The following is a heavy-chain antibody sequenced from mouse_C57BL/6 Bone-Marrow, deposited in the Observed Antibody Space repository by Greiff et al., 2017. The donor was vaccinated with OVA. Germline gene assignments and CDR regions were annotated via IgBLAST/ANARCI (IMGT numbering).Heavy chain of an antibody. V-gene: IGHV1-52*01. CDR1: GYTFTSYW. Sequence: VQLQQPGAELVRPGSSVKLSCKASGYTFTSYWMHWVKQRPIQGLEWIGNIDPSDSETHYNQKFKDKATLTVDKSSSTAYIQLSSLTSEDSAVYYCASYYYGSSFLFAYWGQGTLVTVSA. J-gene: IGHJ3*01. CDR2: IDPSDSET. CDR3: ASYYYGSSFLFAY. D-gene: IGHD1-1*01.